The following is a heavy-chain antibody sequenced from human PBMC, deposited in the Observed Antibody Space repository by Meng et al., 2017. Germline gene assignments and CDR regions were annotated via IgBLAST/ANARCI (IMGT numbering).Heavy chain of an antibody. CDR1: GGSFSNYY. CDR3: ARGPTTRAHDFDY. CDR2: INHSGST. J-gene: IGHJ4*02. D-gene: IGHD4-11*01. V-gene: IGHV4-34*01. Sequence: QVQLQQWGAGFLKPSETLSLTCVVSGGSFSNYYWSWIRQPQGKGQEWMWEINHSGSTNYNPSLESRATISVDTSQNNLSLKLSSVTAADSAVYYCARGPTTRAHDFDYWGQGTLVTVSS.